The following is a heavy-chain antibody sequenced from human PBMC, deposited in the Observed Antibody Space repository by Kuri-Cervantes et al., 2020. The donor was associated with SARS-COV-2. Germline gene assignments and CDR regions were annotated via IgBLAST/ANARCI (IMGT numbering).Heavy chain of an antibody. CDR1: GLTVFSHAW. Sequence: GGSLRLSCAVSGLTVFSHAWIHWVRQPPGRGLEWVGRIIRGGTTDYAAPVKDRFIISRDDSKNTFYLQMNSLKTEDTAVYYCARDCSTADCKTFGYYWGRGTLVTVSS. CDR2: IIRGGTT. D-gene: IGHD2-2*01. J-gene: IGHJ4*02. CDR3: ARDCSTADCKTFGYY. V-gene: IGHV3-15*07.